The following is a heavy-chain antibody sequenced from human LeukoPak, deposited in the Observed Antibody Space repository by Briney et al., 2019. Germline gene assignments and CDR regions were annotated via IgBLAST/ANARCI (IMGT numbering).Heavy chain of an antibody. D-gene: IGHD2-15*01. J-gene: IGHJ4*02. CDR1: GFTFSTYA. CDR2: ISASGGST. V-gene: IGHV3-23*01. CDR3: AKVAGDCSGDSCSDY. Sequence: GGSLRLSCAASGFTFSTYAMSWVRQAAGKGLEWVSAISASGGSTYYADSVKGRFTISRDNSKNTLYLQMNRLRAEDTAVYYCAKVAGDCSGDSCSDYWGQGTLVTVSS.